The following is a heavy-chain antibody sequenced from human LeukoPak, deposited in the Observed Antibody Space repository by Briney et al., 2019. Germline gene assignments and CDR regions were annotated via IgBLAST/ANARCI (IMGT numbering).Heavy chain of an antibody. CDR1: GFTFSSFG. V-gene: IGHV3-30*18. CDR3: AKSHPPTVTTEEGEYLQH. CDR2: ISFDGSNQ. J-gene: IGHJ1*01. D-gene: IGHD4-17*01. Sequence: PGGSLRLSCAASGFTFSSFGMHWVRQAPGQGLEWVTVISFDGSNQYYADSVKGRFTLYRDNFKSTVYLQMNSLRAEETAVYYCAKSHPPTVTTEEGEYLQHWGQGTLVTVSS.